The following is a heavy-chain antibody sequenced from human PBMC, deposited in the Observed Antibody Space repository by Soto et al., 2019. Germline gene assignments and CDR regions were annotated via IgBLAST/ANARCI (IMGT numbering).Heavy chain of an antibody. V-gene: IGHV1-18*01. CDR2: ISAYNGNT. D-gene: IGHD2-2*01. CDR1: GYTFTSYG. J-gene: IGHJ6*03. Sequence: ASVKVSCKASGYTFTSYGISWVRQAPGQGLEWMGWISAYNGNTNYAQKLQGRVTMTTDTSTSTAYMELRSLRSDDTAVYYCARIQSFGVPAAGDRYYYYYYMDVWGKGTTVTVSS. CDR3: ARIQSFGVPAAGDRYYYYYYMDV.